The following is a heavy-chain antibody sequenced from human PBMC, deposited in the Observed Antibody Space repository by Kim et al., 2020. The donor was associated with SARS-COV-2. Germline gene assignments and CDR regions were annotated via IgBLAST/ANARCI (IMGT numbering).Heavy chain of an antibody. CDR1: GFTFSSYG. CDR2: ISYDGSNK. Sequence: GGSLRLSCAASGFTFSSYGMHWVRQAPGKGLEWVAVISYDGSNKYYADSVKGRFTISRDNSKNTLYLQMNSLRAEDTAVYYCARGISTVTSHYWGQGTLVTVSS. D-gene: IGHD4-17*01. V-gene: IGHV3-33*05. J-gene: IGHJ4*02. CDR3: ARGISTVTSHY.